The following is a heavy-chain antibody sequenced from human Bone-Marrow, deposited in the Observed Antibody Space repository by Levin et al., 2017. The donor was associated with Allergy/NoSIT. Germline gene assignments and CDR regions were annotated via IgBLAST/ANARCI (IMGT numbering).Heavy chain of an antibody. CDR2: IFLGGIT. CDR3: AREYSYGQYFFDF. CDR1: GDSISGHY. D-gene: IGHD5-18*01. V-gene: IGHV4-4*07. Sequence: SETLSLTCSVSGDSISGHYWSWIRQPAGKGLEWIGRIFLGGITNYNTSLRSRVTISGDMSRNEVSLRLTSVTAADTAMYYCAREYSYGQYFFDFWGPGTQVTVSS. J-gene: IGHJ4*02.